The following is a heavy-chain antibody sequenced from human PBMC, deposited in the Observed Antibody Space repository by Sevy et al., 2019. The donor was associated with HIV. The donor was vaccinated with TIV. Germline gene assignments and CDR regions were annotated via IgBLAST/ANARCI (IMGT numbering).Heavy chain of an antibody. V-gene: IGHV3-20*04. CDR2: LNWNGGST. J-gene: IGHJ4*02. D-gene: IGHD3-16*01. CDR3: AREEGGSSPNDY. CDR1: GFTFDDYG. Sequence: GGSLRLSCAASGFTFDDYGMSWVRLAPGKGLEWVSGLNWNGGSTCYADSVKGRFTISRDNAKNSLYLQMNSRRAEDTALYSCAREEGGSSPNDYWGQGTLVTVSS.